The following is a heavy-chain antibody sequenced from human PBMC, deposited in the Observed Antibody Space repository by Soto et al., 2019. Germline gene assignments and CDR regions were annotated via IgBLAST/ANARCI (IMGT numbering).Heavy chain of an antibody. CDR1: GGSISSYF. D-gene: IGHD2-21*02. CDR2: IYYSGST. CDR3: ARVGYCGGDCSFPDY. Sequence: SETLSLTCTVSGGSISSYFWSWIRQPPWKGLEWIGYIYYSGSTNYNPSLKSRVTISVDTSKNQLSLKLSSVTAADTAVYYCARVGYCGGDCSFPDYWGQGTLVTVS. J-gene: IGHJ4*02. V-gene: IGHV4-59*01.